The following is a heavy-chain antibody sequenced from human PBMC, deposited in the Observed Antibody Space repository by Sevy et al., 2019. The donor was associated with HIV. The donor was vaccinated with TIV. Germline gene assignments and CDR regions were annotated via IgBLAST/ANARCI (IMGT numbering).Heavy chain of an antibody. V-gene: IGHV3-30-3*01. J-gene: IGHJ6*03. D-gene: IGHD3-10*01. Sequence: GGSLRPSCAASGFTLSSYAMHWVRQAPGKGLEWVAVISYDGSNKYYADSVKGRFTISRDNSKNTLYLQMNSLRAEDTAVYYCARDRYYYGSGSYYDYYYYYMDVWGKGTTVTVSS. CDR1: GFTLSSYA. CDR3: ARDRYYYGSGSYYDYYYYYMDV. CDR2: ISYDGSNK.